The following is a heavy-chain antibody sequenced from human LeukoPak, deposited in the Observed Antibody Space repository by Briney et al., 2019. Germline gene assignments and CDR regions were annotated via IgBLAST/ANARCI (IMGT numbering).Heavy chain of an antibody. J-gene: IGHJ6*02. CDR2: ISYGGSNK. CDR3: ARSEGGYQLFPGHGMDV. D-gene: IGHD2-2*01. V-gene: IGHV3-30-3*01. Sequence: GGSLRLSCAASGFTFSSYAMHWVRQAPAKGLEWVAVISYGGSNKYYADSVKGRFTISRDNSKNTLYLQMNSLRAEDTAVYYCARSEGGYQLFPGHGMDVWGQGTTVTVSS. CDR1: GFTFSSYA.